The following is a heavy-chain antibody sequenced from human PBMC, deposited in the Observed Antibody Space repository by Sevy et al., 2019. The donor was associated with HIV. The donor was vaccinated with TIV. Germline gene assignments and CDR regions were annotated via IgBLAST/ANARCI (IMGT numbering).Heavy chain of an antibody. Sequence: GESLKISCAASGFTFSSYAMHWVRQAPGKGLEWVAVISYDGSNKYYADSVKGRFTISRDNSKNTLYLQMNSLRAEDTAVYYCARDLYGSGGYYFDYWGQGTLVTVSS. D-gene: IGHD3-10*01. CDR1: GFTFSSYA. J-gene: IGHJ4*02. CDR3: ARDLYGSGGYYFDY. CDR2: ISYDGSNK. V-gene: IGHV3-30*04.